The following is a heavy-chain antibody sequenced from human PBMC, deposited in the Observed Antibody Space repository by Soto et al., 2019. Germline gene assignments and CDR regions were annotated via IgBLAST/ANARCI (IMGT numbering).Heavy chain of an antibody. Sequence: VGSLRLSCVASGGTCINYAMSWVRQAPGKGLEWVSAIRGSATTTYYADSVKGRFTISRDNSKNTLYLQMNSLRVEDTAIYYYDSSGYPPYYYYGMDVWGQGTTVTVSS. V-gene: IGHV3-23*01. J-gene: IGHJ6*02. CDR2: IRGSATTT. CDR3: DSSGYPPYYYYGMDV. D-gene: IGHD3-22*01. CDR1: GGTCINYA.